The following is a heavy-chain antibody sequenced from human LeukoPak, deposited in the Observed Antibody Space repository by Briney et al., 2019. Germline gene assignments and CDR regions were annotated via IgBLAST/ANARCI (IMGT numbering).Heavy chain of an antibody. CDR3: ARRNWNLVFDY. V-gene: IGHV4-34*01. J-gene: IGHJ4*02. CDR2: INHSGST. D-gene: IGHD1-7*01. Sequence: SETLSLTCAVYGGSFSGYYWSWIRQPPGKGLEWIGEINHSGSTNYNPSLKSRVTISVDTSKNQFSLKLSSATAADTAVYYCARRNWNLVFDYWGQGTLVTVSS. CDR1: GGSFSGYY.